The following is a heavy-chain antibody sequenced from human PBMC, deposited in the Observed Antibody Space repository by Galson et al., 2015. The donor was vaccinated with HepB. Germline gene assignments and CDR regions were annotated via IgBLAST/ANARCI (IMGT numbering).Heavy chain of an antibody. V-gene: IGHV1-18*01. CDR2: IRVSNGNT. D-gene: IGHD1-26*01. Sequence: SVKVSCKAVGYTFDTYGISWVRQAPGQGLEWMGWIRVSNGNTTYAQKFQDRVTMTADRSTRTAYMEVMSLRSEDTAIYYCARDDLIVGANPDYWGQGTLVIVSS. CDR3: ARDDLIVGANPDY. J-gene: IGHJ4*02. CDR1: GYTFDTYG.